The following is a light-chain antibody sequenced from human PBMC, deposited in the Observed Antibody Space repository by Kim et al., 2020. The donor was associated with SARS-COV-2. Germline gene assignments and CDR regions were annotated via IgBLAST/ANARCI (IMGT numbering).Light chain of an antibody. CDR1: KLGDKY. J-gene: IGLJ2*01. Sequence: APGQTASITCSGDKLGDKYVCWYQPRPGQSPVLVIYQDGKRPSGIPERFSGSNSGNTATLTISGTQAMDEADYYCQAWDSSTVIFGGGTQLTVL. V-gene: IGLV3-1*01. CDR2: QDG. CDR3: QAWDSSTVI.